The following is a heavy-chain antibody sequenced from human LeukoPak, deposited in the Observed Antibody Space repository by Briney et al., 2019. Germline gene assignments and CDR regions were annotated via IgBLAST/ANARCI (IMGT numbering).Heavy chain of an antibody. Sequence: GGSLRLSCAASGFAVSNNYMSWVRQAPGKGLEWVSVIYSGGSTYYADSVKGRFTASRDNSKNTLYLQMNSLRAEDTAVYYCARGGSSGWSHFDYWGQGTLVAVSP. V-gene: IGHV3-66*01. CDR1: GFAVSNNY. J-gene: IGHJ4*02. D-gene: IGHD6-19*01. CDR2: IYSGGST. CDR3: ARGGSSGWSHFDY.